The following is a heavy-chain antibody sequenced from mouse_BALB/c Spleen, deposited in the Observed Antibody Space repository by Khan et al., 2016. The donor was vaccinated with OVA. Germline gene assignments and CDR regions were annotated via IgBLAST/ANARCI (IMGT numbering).Heavy chain of an antibody. CDR3: ARTASIKY. CDR2: ISYSGSP. V-gene: IGHV3-2*02. Sequence: EVQLQESGPGLVKPSQSLSLTCTVTGYSITSGYGWNWIRQFPGNKLEWMGYISYSGSPNYNPSLKSRISITRDTSKNQFFLQLNSVNTEDAATYYCARTASIKYWGQGTTLTVSS. J-gene: IGHJ2*01. D-gene: IGHD1-2*01. CDR1: GYSITSGYG.